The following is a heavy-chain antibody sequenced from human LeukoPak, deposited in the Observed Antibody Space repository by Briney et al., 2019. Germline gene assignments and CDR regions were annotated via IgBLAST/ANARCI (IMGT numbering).Heavy chain of an antibody. CDR2: MNPNSGNT. CDR3: ARGQRHIAAADY. J-gene: IGHJ4*02. CDR1: GNTFTSYD. Sequence: ASVKVSCKASGNTFTSYDINWVRQATGQGLEWMGWMNPNSGNTGYAQKFQGRVTITRDTSISTAYMELSSLRSEDTAVYYCARGQRHIAAADYWGQGTLVTVSS. V-gene: IGHV1-8*03. D-gene: IGHD6-13*01.